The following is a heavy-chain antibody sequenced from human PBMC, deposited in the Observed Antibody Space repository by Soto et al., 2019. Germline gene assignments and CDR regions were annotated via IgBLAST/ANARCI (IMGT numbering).Heavy chain of an antibody. V-gene: IGHV1-2*02. CDR2: INPNSGGT. J-gene: IGHJ6*02. CDR3: ARSLLDEYSSSWRSAYYGMDV. CDR1: GFTFSAYY. Sequence: QVQLVQSGAEVKKPEASVKVSCKASGFTFSAYYIYWVRQAPGQGLEWIGWINPNSGGTNNAQKFQGRVTMTRDTSTSTVYMELSALISDDTAVYYCARSLLDEYSSSWRSAYYGMDVWGQGTTVTVSS. D-gene: IGHD6-13*01.